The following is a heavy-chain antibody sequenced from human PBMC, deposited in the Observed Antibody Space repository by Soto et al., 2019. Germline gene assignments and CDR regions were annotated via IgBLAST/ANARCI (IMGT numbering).Heavy chain of an antibody. CDR3: ARHPGYCSGGSCNGQYTLDV. D-gene: IGHD2-15*01. CDR2: IYYSGST. Sequence: SETLSLTCTVSGVSISSYYWSWIRQPPGKGLEWIGSIYYSGSTYYNPSLKSRVTISADTPQNQFSLDLTSVTATDTAVYFCARHPGYCSGGSCNGQYTLDVWGQGTTVTVSS. V-gene: IGHV4-59*05. J-gene: IGHJ6*02. CDR1: GVSISSYY.